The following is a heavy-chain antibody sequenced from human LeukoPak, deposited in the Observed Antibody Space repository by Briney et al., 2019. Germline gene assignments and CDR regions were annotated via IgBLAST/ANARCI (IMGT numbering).Heavy chain of an antibody. CDR1: GGSITSYY. CDR2: ISYSGST. Sequence: PSETLSLTCSVSGGSITSYYWSWIRQPPGKGLEWIGYISYSGSTNYNPSLKSRVSISIDTSKNQFSLKLSSVTAADTAVYYCARASIAARPSSFDYWGQGTLVTVSS. J-gene: IGHJ4*02. CDR3: ARASIAARPSSFDY. V-gene: IGHV4-59*01. D-gene: IGHD6-6*01.